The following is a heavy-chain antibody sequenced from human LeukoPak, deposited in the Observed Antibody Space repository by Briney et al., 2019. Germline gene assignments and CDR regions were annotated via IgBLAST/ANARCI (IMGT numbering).Heavy chain of an antibody. CDR2: IYTSGST. D-gene: IGHD6-6*01. V-gene: IGHV4-4*07. J-gene: IGHJ6*02. Sequence: PSETLSLTCTVSGDSISSYYWSWIRQPAGKGLEWIGRIYTSGSTNYNPSLKSRVTMSVDTSKNQFSLKLSSVTAADTAVYYCARDLGYSSSPDYYYYGMDVWGQGTTVTVSS. CDR1: GDSISSYY. CDR3: ARDLGYSSSPDYYYYGMDV.